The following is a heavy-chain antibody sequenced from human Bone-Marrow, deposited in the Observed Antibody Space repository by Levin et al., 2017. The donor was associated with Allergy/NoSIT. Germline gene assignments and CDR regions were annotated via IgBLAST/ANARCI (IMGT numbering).Heavy chain of an antibody. CDR3: ARRGSSGWYGVGYFQH. V-gene: IGHV5-51*01. Sequence: GESLKISCKGSGYSFTSYWIGWVRQMPGKGLEWMGIIYPGDSDTRYSPSFQGQVTISADKSISTAYLQWSSLKASDTAMYYCARRGSSGWYGVGYFQHWGQGTLVTVSS. J-gene: IGHJ1*01. D-gene: IGHD6-19*01. CDR1: GYSFTSYW. CDR2: IYPGDSDT.